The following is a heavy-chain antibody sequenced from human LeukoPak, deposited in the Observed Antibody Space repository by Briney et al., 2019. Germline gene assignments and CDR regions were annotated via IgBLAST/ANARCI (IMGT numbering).Heavy chain of an antibody. Sequence: GRSLRLSCAASGFTFSNYAMHWVRQAPGKGLEWVAVISYDGSDKYYADSVKGRFTISRDNSKNTLYLQMNSLRVEDTAVFYCAQGGSEIYYYYHGMDVWGQGTTVTVSS. CDR1: GFTFSNYA. J-gene: IGHJ6*02. D-gene: IGHD3-10*01. CDR3: AQGGSEIYYYYHGMDV. CDR2: ISYDGSDK. V-gene: IGHV3-30*18.